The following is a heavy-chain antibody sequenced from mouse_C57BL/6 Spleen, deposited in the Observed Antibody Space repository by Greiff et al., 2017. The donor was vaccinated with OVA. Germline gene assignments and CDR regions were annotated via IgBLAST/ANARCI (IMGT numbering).Heavy chain of an antibody. CDR3: ARHRNSNYAYYAKDD. J-gene: IGHJ4*01. V-gene: IGHV5-9*01. D-gene: IGHD2-5*01. CDR2: ISGGGGNT. Sequence: EVLLVESGGGLVKPGGSLKLSCAASGFTFSSYTMSWVRQTPEQRLEWVATISGGGGNTYYPDSVKGRFTLSRDNAKNTLYLQMSSLVSEDTALYYCARHRNSNYAYYAKDDWGQGTSVTVAS. CDR1: GFTFSSYT.